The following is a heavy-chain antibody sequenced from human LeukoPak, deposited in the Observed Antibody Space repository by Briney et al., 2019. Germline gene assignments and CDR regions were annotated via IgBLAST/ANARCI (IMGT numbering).Heavy chain of an antibody. J-gene: IGHJ6*03. Sequence: GGSLRLSCAASGFTFSSYAMHWVRQAPGKGLEWVAFIRYDGSNKYYADSVKGRFTISRDNSKNTLYLQMNSLRAEDTAVYYCAKDLRSGYYYAYFYYYYMDVWGKGTTVTVSS. CDR3: AKDLRSGYYYAYFYYYYMDV. D-gene: IGHD3-22*01. CDR2: IRYDGSNK. CDR1: GFTFSSYA. V-gene: IGHV3-30*02.